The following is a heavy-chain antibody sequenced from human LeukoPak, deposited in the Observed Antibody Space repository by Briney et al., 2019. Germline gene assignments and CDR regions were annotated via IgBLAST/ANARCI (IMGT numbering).Heavy chain of an antibody. CDR1: GCTFSSYA. D-gene: IGHD7-27*01. CDR3: ARAPLTGGRIDY. Sequence: ASVKVSCKASGCTFSSYAISWVRQAPGQGLEWMGRTIPILGIANYAQKFQGRVTITADKSTSTAYMELSSLRSEDTAVYYCARAPLTGGRIDYWGQGTLVTVSS. V-gene: IGHV1-69*04. CDR2: TIPILGIA. J-gene: IGHJ4*02.